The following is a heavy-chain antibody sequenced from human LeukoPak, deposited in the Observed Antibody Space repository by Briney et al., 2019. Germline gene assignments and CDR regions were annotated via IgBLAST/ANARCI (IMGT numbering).Heavy chain of an antibody. D-gene: IGHD3-3*01. J-gene: IGHJ4*02. CDR1: GYTFTGYY. CDR3: ARPNHDFWGGFDY. V-gene: IGHV1-46*01. CDR2: INPSGGST. Sequence: ASVKVSCKASGYTFTGYYMHWVRPAPGQGLEWMGIINPSGGSTSYAQKFQGRVTMTRDTSTSTVYMELSSLRSEDTAVYYCARPNHDFWGGFDYWGQGTLVTVSS.